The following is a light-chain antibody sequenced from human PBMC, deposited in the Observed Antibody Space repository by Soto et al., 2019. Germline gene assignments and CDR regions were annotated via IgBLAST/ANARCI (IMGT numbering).Light chain of an antibody. V-gene: IGLV2-14*01. CDR1: SSDVGGYNY. J-gene: IGLJ2*01. CDR3: NSYTSTNNLHVL. CDR2: DVS. Sequence: QSALTQPASVSGSPGQSITISCTGTSSDVGGYNYVSWYQQRTVKAPKLMIYDVSDRPSGVSSRFSGSKSGNTASLSISGLQAEDEADYYCNSYTSTNNLHVLFGGVTKLTVL.